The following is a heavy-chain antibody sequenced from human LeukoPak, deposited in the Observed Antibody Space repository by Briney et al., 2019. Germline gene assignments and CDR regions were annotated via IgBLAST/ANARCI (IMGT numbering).Heavy chain of an antibody. CDR2: INHSGST. J-gene: IGHJ4*02. D-gene: IGHD5-12*01. CDR3: ASYSGYEYFDY. Sequence: KPSETLSLTCAVYGGSFSGCYWSWIRQPPGKGLEWIGEINHSGSTNYNPSLKSRVTISVDTSKNQFSLKPSSVTAADTAVYYCASYSGYEYFDYWGQGTLVTVSS. V-gene: IGHV4-34*01. CDR1: GGSFSGCY.